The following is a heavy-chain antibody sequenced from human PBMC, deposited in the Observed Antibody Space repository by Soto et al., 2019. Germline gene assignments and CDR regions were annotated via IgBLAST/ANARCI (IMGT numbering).Heavy chain of an antibody. CDR1: GYTFIDYF. D-gene: IGHD3-22*01. CDR2: INPNSGGT. J-gene: IGHJ4*02. CDR3: ARAHYYDSSGYYFFAY. Sequence: ASVKVSCKASGYTFIDYFMHWVRRAPGQGLEWMGWINPNSGGTNYAEKFQGRVTMTWDTSISTAYMELSGLRSDDTAVYYCARAHYYDSSGYYFFAYWGQGTLVTVSS. V-gene: IGHV1-2*02.